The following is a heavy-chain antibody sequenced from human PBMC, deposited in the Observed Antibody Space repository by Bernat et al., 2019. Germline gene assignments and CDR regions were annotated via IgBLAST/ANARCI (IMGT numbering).Heavy chain of an antibody. CDR1: GGTFSSYA. J-gene: IGHJ4*02. CDR3: ARGSSDCSSSSCSYDY. Sequence: QVQLVQSGAEVKKPGSSVKVSCKASGGTFSSYAIGWVRQAPGKGPEWMGGIIPMFGKANYVQKFQGRGTSTADESTSTAYMALSSLRSEDTAVYYCARGSSDCSSSSCSYDYWGQGTLVTVSS. D-gene: IGHD2-2*01. V-gene: IGHV1-69*01. CDR2: IIPMFGKA.